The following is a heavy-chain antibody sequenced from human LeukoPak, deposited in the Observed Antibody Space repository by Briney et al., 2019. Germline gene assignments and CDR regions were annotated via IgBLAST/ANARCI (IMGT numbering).Heavy chain of an antibody. CDR3: TTDGVGVEGATYDN. Sequence: PGGSLRLSCTASGFTFGAYGMSWVRQAPGKGLEWVGFIRSKTYGGTTEYAASVKGRFTISRDDSKGIAYLQMNSLKTEDTAVYYCTTDGVGVEGATYDNWGQGTLVSVSS. D-gene: IGHD1-26*01. CDR2: IRSKTYGGTT. J-gene: IGHJ4*02. V-gene: IGHV3-49*04. CDR1: GFTFGAYG.